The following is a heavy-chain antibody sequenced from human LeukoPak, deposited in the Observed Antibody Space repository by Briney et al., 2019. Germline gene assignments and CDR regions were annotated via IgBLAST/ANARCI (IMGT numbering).Heavy chain of an antibody. V-gene: IGHV1-69*13. J-gene: IGHJ4*02. Sequence: SVKVSCKASGGTFSSYAISWVRQAPGQGLEWMGGIIPIFGTANYAQKFQGRVTITADESTSTAYMELSSLRSEDTAVYYCARDKELSGYGSRYFDYWGQGTLVTVSS. CDR2: IIPIFGTA. CDR1: GGTFSSYA. D-gene: IGHD5-12*01. CDR3: ARDKELSGYGSRYFDY.